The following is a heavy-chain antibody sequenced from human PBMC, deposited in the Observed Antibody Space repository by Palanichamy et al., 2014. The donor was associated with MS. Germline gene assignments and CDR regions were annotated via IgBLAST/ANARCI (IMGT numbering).Heavy chain of an antibody. V-gene: IGHV3-13*01. Sequence: EVQLVESGGGLVQPGGSLRLSCAASGFTFRNYDMHWVRQATGKGLEWVSAIGTAGDTNYPDSVKGRFTISRENAKNSLYLQMNSMRAGDTAVYYCARGQLISYGMDVWGQGTTVTVSS. D-gene: IGHD1-1*01. J-gene: IGHJ6*02. CDR3: ARGQLISYGMDV. CDR2: IGTAGDT. CDR1: GFTFRNYD.